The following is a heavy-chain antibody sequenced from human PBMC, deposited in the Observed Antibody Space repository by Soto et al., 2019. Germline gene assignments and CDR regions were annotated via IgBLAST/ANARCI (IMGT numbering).Heavy chain of an antibody. CDR3: AKRLVEYSNWFDP. CDR2: ISGSGGST. D-gene: IGHD1-26*01. Sequence: PGGSLRLSCAASGFTFSSYAMTWVRQAPGKGLEWVSAISGSGGSTYYADSVKGRFTISRDNSRNTLYLQMNSLRAEDTAVYYCAKRLVEYSNWFDPWGQGTLVTVSS. CDR1: GFTFSSYA. J-gene: IGHJ5*02. V-gene: IGHV3-23*01.